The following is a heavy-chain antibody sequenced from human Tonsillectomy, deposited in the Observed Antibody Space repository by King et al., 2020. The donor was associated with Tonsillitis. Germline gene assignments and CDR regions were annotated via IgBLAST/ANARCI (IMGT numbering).Heavy chain of an antibody. CDR2: IRSKAYGGTT. V-gene: IGHV3-49*05. D-gene: IGHD2-2*01. CDR3: TRDWARKRYCSSTSCPRWFDP. CDR1: GFTFGDYA. J-gene: IGHJ5*02. Sequence: VQLVESGGGLVKPGRSLRLSCTASGFTFGDYAMSWFRQAPGKGLEWVGFIRSKAYGGTTEYAASVKGRFTISRYDSKSIAYLQMNSLKTEDTAVYYCTRDWARKRYCSSTSCPRWFDPWGQGTLVTVSS.